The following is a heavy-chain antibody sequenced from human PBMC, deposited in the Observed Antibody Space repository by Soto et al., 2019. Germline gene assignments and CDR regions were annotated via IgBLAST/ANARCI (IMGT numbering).Heavy chain of an antibody. D-gene: IGHD3-3*01. V-gene: IGHV3-73*01. CDR3: TRLGWVIINENKSPWFDP. CDR1: GFTFSGSA. CDR2: IRSKANSYAT. Sequence: LRLSFAASGFTFSGSAMHWVRQASGKGLEWVGRIRSKANSYATAYAASVKGRFTISRDDSKNTAYLQMNSLKTEDTAVYYCTRLGWVIINENKSPWFDPWGQGTLVTVSS. J-gene: IGHJ5*02.